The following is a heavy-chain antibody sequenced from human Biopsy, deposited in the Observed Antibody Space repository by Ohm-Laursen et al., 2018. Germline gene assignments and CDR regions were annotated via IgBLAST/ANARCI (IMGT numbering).Heavy chain of an antibody. CDR1: GGTFSNYA. CDR3: AADSGSGSHFRFDY. J-gene: IGHJ4*02. D-gene: IGHD3-10*01. V-gene: IGHV1-69*17. Sequence: SSVKVSCKASGGTFSNYAISWVRQAPGEGLEWMGGIIAVSGLVNYAPKFQGRVSITADKSTTTAYMELSNLKSEDTAVYYCAADSGSGSHFRFDYWGQGALVSVSS. CDR2: IIAVSGLV.